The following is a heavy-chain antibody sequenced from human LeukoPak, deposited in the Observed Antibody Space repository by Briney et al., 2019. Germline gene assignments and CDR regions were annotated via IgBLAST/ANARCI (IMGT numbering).Heavy chain of an antibody. Sequence: SQTLSLTCTVSGGSISSGDYYWSWIRQPPGKGLEWIGYIYYSGSTYYNPSLKSRVTISVDTSKNQFSLKLSSVTAADTAVYYCAREQLGYCSSTSCYGGLDYWGQGTLVTVSS. CDR1: GGSISSGDYY. CDR2: IYYSGST. V-gene: IGHV4-30-4*01. D-gene: IGHD2-2*01. CDR3: AREQLGYCSSTSCYGGLDY. J-gene: IGHJ4*02.